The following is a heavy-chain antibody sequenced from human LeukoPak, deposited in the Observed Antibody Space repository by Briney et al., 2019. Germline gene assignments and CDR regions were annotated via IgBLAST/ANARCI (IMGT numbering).Heavy chain of an antibody. CDR1: GFTFTSYS. Sequence: GGSLRLSCAASGFTFTSYSMTWVRQAPGKGLEWVSSISGSGLRPYYADSVKGRFTISRDNSKNTLYLQMNSLRAEDTAVYYCAKPERYSPYYFDYWGQGTLVTVSS. D-gene: IGHD1-1*01. CDR3: AKPERYSPYYFDY. V-gene: IGHV3-23*01. CDR2: ISGSGLRP. J-gene: IGHJ4*02.